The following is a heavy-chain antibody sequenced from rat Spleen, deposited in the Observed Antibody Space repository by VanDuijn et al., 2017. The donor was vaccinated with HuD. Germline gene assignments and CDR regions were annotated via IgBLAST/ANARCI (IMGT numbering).Heavy chain of an antibody. CDR3: ARHSLYYYSRYIHEYFDN. CDR1: GFTFSNYY. J-gene: IGHJ2*01. D-gene: IGHD1-2*01. V-gene: IGHV5-25*01. CDR2: FSTGGGNT. Sequence: EVQLVESGGGLVQPGRSLKLSCAASGFTFSNYYMAWVRQAPTKGLEWVASFSTGGGNTYYRDSVKGRFTISRDNAKSTLYLQMDSLRSEDTATYYCARHSLYYYSRYIHEYFDNWGQGVMVTVSS.